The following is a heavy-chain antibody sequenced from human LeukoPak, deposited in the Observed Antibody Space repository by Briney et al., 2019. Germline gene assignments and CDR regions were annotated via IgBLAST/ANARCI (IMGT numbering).Heavy chain of an antibody. J-gene: IGHJ4*02. D-gene: IGHD3-22*01. Sequence: GASVKVSCKASGYTFTSYGISWVRQAPGQGLEWMGGIIPIFGTANYAQKFQGRVTITADESTSTAYMELSSLRSEDTAVYYCARDASYYDSSGYRSTNFDYWGQGTLVTVSS. CDR3: ARDASYYDSSGYRSTNFDY. V-gene: IGHV1-69*13. CDR1: GYTFTSYG. CDR2: IIPIFGTA.